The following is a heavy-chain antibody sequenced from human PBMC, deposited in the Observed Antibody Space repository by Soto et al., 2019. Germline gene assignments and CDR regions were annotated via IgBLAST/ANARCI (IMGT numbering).Heavy chain of an antibody. Sequence: SVKVSCKASGFTFTSSAVQWVRQARGQRLEWIGWIVVGSGNTNYAQKFQERVTITRDMSTSTAYMELSSLRSEDTAVYYCAAEGINMIGTVLVDYYGMDVWGQGTTVTVSS. CDR3: AAEGINMIGTVLVDYYGMDV. J-gene: IGHJ6*02. CDR1: GFTFTSSA. D-gene: IGHD3-22*01. CDR2: IVVGSGNT. V-gene: IGHV1-58*01.